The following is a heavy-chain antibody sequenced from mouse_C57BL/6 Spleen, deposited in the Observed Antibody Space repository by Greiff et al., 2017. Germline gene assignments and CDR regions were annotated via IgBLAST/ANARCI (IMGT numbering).Heavy chain of an antibody. CDR3: ARTGSGDWYFDV. CDR1: GFTFSDYG. CDR2: ISNLAYSI. D-gene: IGHD4-1*01. V-gene: IGHV5-15*04. Sequence: EVKVEESGGGLVQPGGSLKLSCAASGFTFSDYGLAWVRQAPRKGPEWVAFISNLAYSIYYADTVTGRFTISRENAKNTLYLEMSSLRSEDTAMYYCARTGSGDWYFDVWGTGTTVTVSS. J-gene: IGHJ1*03.